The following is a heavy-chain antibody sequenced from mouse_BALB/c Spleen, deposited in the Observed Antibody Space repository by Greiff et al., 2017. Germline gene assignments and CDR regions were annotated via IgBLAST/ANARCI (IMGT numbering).Heavy chain of an antibody. V-gene: IGHV1S56*01. CDR1: GYTFTSYY. D-gene: IGHD2-4*01. Sequence: QVQLKQSGPELVKPGASVRISCKASGYTFTSYYIHWVKQRPGQGLEWIGWIYPGNVNTKYNEKFKGKATLTADKSSSTAYMQLSSLTSEDSAVYFCAREEKDYGFAYWGQGTLVTVSA. CDR3: AREEKDYGFAY. J-gene: IGHJ3*01. CDR2: IYPGNVNT.